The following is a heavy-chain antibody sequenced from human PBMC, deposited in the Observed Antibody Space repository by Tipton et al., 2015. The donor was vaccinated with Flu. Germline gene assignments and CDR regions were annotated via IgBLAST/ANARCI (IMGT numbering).Heavy chain of an antibody. J-gene: IGHJ6*02. CDR1: GDSISSYL. D-gene: IGHD1-1*01. CDR2: TYYTGTT. V-gene: IGHV4-59*01. CDR3: ARGNGLNDGRRGTGLDV. Sequence: LRLSCSISGDSISSYLWSWIRLPPGKGLEYIGHTYYTGTTNYNPSLRGRVTISLDTSQNRLSLRLTSVTAADTAIYYCARGNGLNDGRRGTGLDVWGQGTTVTVSS.